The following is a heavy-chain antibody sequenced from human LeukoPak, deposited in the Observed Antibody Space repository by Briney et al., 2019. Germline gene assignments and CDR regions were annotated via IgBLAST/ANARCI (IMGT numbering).Heavy chain of an antibody. J-gene: IGHJ6*02. Sequence: PSETLSLTCTVSGGSISSGGYYWSWIRQHPGKGLEWIGYIYYSGSTNYNPSLKSRVTISVDTSKNQFSLKLSSVTAADTAVYYCARAPEGYGMDVWGQGTTVTVSS. CDR3: ARAPEGYGMDV. CDR2: IYYSGST. CDR1: GGSISSGGYY. V-gene: IGHV4-61*08.